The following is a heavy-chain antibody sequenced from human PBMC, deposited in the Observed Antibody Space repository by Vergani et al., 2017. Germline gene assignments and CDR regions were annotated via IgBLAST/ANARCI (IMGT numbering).Heavy chain of an antibody. J-gene: IGHJ4*02. CDR3: ARAGGVYGDYGFDY. CDR1: GFTFSSYG. D-gene: IGHD4-17*01. Sequence: VQLVESGGGVVQPGRSLRLSCAASGFTFSSYGMHWVRQAPGKGLEWVAVIWYDGSNKYYADSVKGRFTISRDNSKNTLYLQMNSLRAEDTAVYYCARAGGVYGDYGFDYWGQGTLVTVSS. CDR2: IWYDGSNK. V-gene: IGHV3-33*01.